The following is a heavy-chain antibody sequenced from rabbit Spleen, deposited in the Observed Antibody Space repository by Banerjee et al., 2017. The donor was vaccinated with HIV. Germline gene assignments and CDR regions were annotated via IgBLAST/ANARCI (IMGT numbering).Heavy chain of an antibody. J-gene: IGHJ6*01. D-gene: IGHD8-1*01. V-gene: IGHV1S45*01. CDR2: INTGGTT. CDR1: GFSFSSGYW. CDR3: VGEYIGNNYYSHL. Sequence: EESGGGLVQPEGSLTLTCTASGFSFSSGYWQCWVRQAPGKGLEWIGCINTGGTTYYASWAKGRFTISKTSSTTVTLQMTSLTAADTATYFCVGEYIGNNYYSHLWGPGTLVTVS.